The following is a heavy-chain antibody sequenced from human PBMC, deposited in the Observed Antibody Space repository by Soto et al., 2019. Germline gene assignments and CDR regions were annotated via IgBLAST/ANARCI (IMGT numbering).Heavy chain of an antibody. V-gene: IGHV2-5*02. CDR2: IYWDDDQ. J-gene: IGHJ5*01. CDR1: GFSFSVNGVA. CDR3: AHKRDVSRGFKS. Sequence: QITLKESGPTLVKPTQTLTLTCTFSGFSFSVNGVAVGWIRQPPGQALEWLALIYWDDDQRKNPSLKDRLTITKDTSRHQVVLTMTNMNPVDTATYYCAHKRDVSRGFKSWGQGTLVTVCS.